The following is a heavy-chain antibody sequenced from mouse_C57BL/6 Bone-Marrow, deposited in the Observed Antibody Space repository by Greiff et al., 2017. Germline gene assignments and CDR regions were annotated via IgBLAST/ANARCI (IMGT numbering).Heavy chain of an antibody. CDR3: VGRYYAVDD. Sequence: LVESGAELARPGASVKLSCKASGYTITSYGISWVKQRTGQGLEWIGEIYPRSGNPNYNEKFEGKATLTAAKSSSMAYVELRSLSSEDSAVYFCVGRYYAVDDWGQGTLVTVSS. V-gene: IGHV1-81*01. CDR1: GYTITSYG. CDR2: IYPRSGNP. J-gene: IGHJ4*01.